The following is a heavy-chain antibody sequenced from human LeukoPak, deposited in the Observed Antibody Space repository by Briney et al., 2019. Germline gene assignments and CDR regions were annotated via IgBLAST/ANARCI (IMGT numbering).Heavy chain of an antibody. CDR3: AKNGDRGAYCTGGTCYPYFYYYMDV. D-gene: IGHD2-15*01. CDR2: ISSSSSYI. Sequence: GSLRLSCAASGFTFSSYAMGWVRQAPGKGLEWVSSISSSSSYIYYADSVKGRLTISRDNSKNTLYLQMNSLRAEDTAIYYCAKNGDRGAYCTGGTCYPYFYYYMDVWGKGTTVTI. J-gene: IGHJ6*03. CDR1: GFTFSSYA. V-gene: IGHV3-23*01.